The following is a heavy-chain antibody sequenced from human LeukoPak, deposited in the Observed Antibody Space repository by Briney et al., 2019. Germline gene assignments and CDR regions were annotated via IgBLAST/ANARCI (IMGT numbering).Heavy chain of an antibody. CDR1: GYSFTSSW. CDR2: INPGDSDT. V-gene: IGHV5-51*01. CDR3: ARQPGAGWFDP. Sequence: PGESLKISCQASGYSFTSSWIGWARQMPGKGLEWMAIINPGDSDTRYSPSFQGQVTISADKSISTVHLQWGSLKASDTAMYYCARQPGAGWFDPWGQGTLVTVSS. D-gene: IGHD3-10*01. J-gene: IGHJ5*02.